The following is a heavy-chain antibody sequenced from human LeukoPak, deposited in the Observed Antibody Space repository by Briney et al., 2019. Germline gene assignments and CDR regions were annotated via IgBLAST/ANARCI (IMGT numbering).Heavy chain of an antibody. CDR1: GGTFSSYA. D-gene: IGHD4-11*01. Sequence: GASVKVSCKASGGTFSSYAISWVRQAPGQGLEWMGGIIPIFGTANYAQKFQGRVTITTDESTSTAYMELSSLRSEDTAVYYCARASHDYSNSKWFDPWGQGTLVTVSS. V-gene: IGHV1-69*05. J-gene: IGHJ5*02. CDR3: ARASHDYSNSKWFDP. CDR2: IIPIFGTA.